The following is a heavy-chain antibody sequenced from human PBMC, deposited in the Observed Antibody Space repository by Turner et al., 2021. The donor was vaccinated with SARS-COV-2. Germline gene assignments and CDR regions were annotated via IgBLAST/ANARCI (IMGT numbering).Heavy chain of an antibody. CDR2: ISGSGGST. Sequence: EVQLLESGGGLVQPGGSLRLSCAASGFTFSSYAMSWVRQAPGKGLEWVSAISGSGGSTYYADSVKGRFTISRDNSKNTLYLQMISLRAEDTAVYYCAKNEMAMIVVVITLFDYWGQRTLVTVSS. CDR3: AKNEMAMIVVVITLFDY. J-gene: IGHJ4*02. CDR1: GFTFSSYA. D-gene: IGHD3-22*01. V-gene: IGHV3-23*01.